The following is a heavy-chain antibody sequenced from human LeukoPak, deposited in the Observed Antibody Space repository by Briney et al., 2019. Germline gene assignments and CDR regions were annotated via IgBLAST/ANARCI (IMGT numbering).Heavy chain of an antibody. J-gene: IGHJ3*02. CDR2: ISDYNGNT. D-gene: IGHD2-15*01. Sequence: GASVKVSCKASGYTFTSYGISWVRQAPGQGLEWMGWISDYNGNTNYAQKLQGRVTMTTDTSTSTAYMELRSLRSDDTAVYYCARDGGYCSGGSCYGSLAFDIWGQGTMVTVSS. CDR1: GYTFTSYG. V-gene: IGHV1-18*01. CDR3: ARDGGYCSGGSCYGSLAFDI.